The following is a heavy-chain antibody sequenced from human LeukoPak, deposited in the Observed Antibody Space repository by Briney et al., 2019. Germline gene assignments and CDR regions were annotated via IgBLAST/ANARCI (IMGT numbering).Heavy chain of an antibody. Sequence: SETLSLTCTVSGGSISSYYWNWIRQPPGKGQERVGYIYYSGSTNYNPSLKRRVTISVDTSKSQFSLKLSSVTAADTAVFYCAGYSGSSKWVDPWGQGTLVTVSS. J-gene: IGHJ5*02. CDR3: AGYSGSSKWVDP. CDR2: IYYSGST. CDR1: GGSISSYY. D-gene: IGHD6-6*01. V-gene: IGHV4-59*01.